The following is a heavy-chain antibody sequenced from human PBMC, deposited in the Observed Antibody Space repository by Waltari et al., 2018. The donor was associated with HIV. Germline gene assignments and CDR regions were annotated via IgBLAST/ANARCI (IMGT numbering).Heavy chain of an antibody. D-gene: IGHD3-3*01. J-gene: IGHJ4*02. CDR2: IRSKAYGGTT. V-gene: IGHV3-49*03. Sequence: VQLVEAGGGLVQPGGLLSLSRNGLGFTLVIFSLRWLLQAQGKGLEWVGFIRSKAYGGTTEYAASVKGRFTISRDDSKSIAYLQMNSLKTEDTAVYYCTRDGLYYDFWSGYPGYWGQGTLVTVSS. CDR1: GFTLVIFS. CDR3: TRDGLYYDFWSGYPGY.